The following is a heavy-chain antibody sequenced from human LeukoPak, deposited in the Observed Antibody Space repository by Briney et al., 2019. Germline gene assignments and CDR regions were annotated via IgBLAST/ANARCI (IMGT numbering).Heavy chain of an antibody. D-gene: IGHD5-24*01. Sequence: SETLSLTCAVYGGSFSGYYWSWIRQPPGKGLEWIGYIYYSGSTNYNPSLKSRVTISVDTSKNQFSLKLSSVTAADTAVYYCARHRRGGYNFLIGAFDIWGQGTMVTVSS. V-gene: IGHV4-59*08. CDR1: GGSFSGYY. CDR3: ARHRRGGYNFLIGAFDI. J-gene: IGHJ3*02. CDR2: IYYSGST.